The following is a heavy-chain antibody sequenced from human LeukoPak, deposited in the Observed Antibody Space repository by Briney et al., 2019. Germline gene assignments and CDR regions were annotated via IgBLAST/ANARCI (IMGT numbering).Heavy chain of an antibody. CDR2: ISGSGGST. V-gene: IGHV3-23*01. J-gene: IGHJ4*02. CDR1: GGSISSGGYY. Sequence: LSLTCTVSGGSISSGGYYWSWIRQPPGKGLEWVSAISGSGGSTYYADSVKGRFTISRDNSKNTLYLQMNSLRAEDTAVYYCAKVPTSSLLHPYFDYWGQGTLVTVSS. CDR3: AKVPTSSLLHPYFDY. D-gene: IGHD2-2*01.